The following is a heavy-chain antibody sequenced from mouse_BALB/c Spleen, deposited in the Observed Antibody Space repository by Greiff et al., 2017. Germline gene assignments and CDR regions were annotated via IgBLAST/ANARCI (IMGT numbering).Heavy chain of an antibody. CDR1: GFTFSSFG. CDR3: ARDYRYFDY. Sequence: EVQRVESGGGLVQPGGSRKLSCAASGFTFSSFGMHWVRQAPEKGLEWVAYISSSSSTIYYADTVKGRFTISRDNPKNTLFLQMTSLRSEDTAMYYCARDYRYFDYWGQGTTLTVSS. V-gene: IGHV5-17*02. J-gene: IGHJ2*01. D-gene: IGHD2-14*01. CDR2: ISSSSSTI.